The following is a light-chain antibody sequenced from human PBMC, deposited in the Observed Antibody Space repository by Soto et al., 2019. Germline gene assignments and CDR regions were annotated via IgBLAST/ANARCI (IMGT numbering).Light chain of an antibody. CDR2: EVS. CDR3: CSYAGSSTSVV. CDR1: SSDVGSYNL. Sequence: QPALTQPASVSGSPGQSITISCTGTSSDVGSYNLVSWYQQHPGKAPKLMIYEVSKRPSGVSNRFSGSKSGNTASLTISGLQAEDEADYYCCSYAGSSTSVVFGGGTQLTVL. V-gene: IGLV2-23*02. J-gene: IGLJ2*01.